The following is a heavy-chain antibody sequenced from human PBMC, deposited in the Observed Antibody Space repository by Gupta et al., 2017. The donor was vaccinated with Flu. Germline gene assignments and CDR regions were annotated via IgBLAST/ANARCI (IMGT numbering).Heavy chain of an antibody. Sequence: EVQLVESGGGLIQPGGSLRLSCAASGFTVSSNSMSWVRQAPGKGLEWVSVIYGGGTTYYADSVKGRFTISRDNSKNTLYLQMNSLRAEDTAVYYCAKDGPQRSFQHWGQGTLVTVSS. CDR2: IYGGGTT. V-gene: IGHV3-53*01. CDR1: GFTVSSNS. CDR3: AKDGPQRSFQH. J-gene: IGHJ1*01.